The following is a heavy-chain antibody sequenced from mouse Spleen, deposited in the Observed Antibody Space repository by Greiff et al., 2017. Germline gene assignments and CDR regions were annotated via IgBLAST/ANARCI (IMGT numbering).Heavy chain of an antibody. D-gene: IGHD2-14*01. J-gene: IGHJ3*01. V-gene: IGHV14-4*01. CDR1: GFNIKDDY. CDR3: TYRYAAWFAY. Sequence: EVQLQQSGAELVRPGASVKLSCTASGFNIKDDYMHWVKQRPEQGLEWIGWIDPENGDTEYASKFQGKANITADTSSNTAYLQLSSLTSEDTAVYYWTYRYAAWFAYWGQGTLVTVSA. CDR2: IDPENGDT.